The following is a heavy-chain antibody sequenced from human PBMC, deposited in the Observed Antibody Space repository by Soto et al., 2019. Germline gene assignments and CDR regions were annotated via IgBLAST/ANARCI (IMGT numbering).Heavy chain of an antibody. D-gene: IGHD6-19*01. CDR2: IYYSGST. V-gene: IGHV4-59*01. CDR3: ARDVEAFSGWFDP. Sequence: QVQLQESGPGLVTPSETLSLTCTVAGGSIRSYYWSWIRQPPGKGLEWIGYIYYSGSTNYNPSLKSRVTISVDTAKNESSLKLSAVTAAATAVYYCARDVEAFSGWFDPWGQGTLVTVSA. J-gene: IGHJ5*02. CDR1: GGSIRSYY.